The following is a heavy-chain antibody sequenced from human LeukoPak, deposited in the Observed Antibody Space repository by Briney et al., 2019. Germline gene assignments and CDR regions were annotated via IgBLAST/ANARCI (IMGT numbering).Heavy chain of an antibody. V-gene: IGHV4-38-2*01. J-gene: IGHJ4*02. Sequence: SETLSLTCVVSGYSIRSGHYWGWIRQSPGKGLEWIGSINHSGITEYNPSLKSRVTPSVGTSQNQFSLQLRSVTAADTALYYWARSGDYKKEGFDYWGERT. CDR1: GYSIRSGHY. D-gene: IGHD3-22*01. CDR2: INHSGIT. CDR3: ARSGDYKKEGFDY.